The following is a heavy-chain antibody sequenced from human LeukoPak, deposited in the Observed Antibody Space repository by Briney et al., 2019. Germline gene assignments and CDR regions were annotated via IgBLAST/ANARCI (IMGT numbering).Heavy chain of an antibody. J-gene: IGHJ4*02. CDR1: GFTFSSYW. Sequence: GGSLRLSCAASGFTFSSYWMSWVRQAPGKGLEWVANIKQDGSEIYYVDSVKGRFTISRDNAKNSLYLQMNSLRAEDTAVYYCARGRIFGVVIYWGQGTLVTVSS. D-gene: IGHD3-3*02. CDR2: IKQDGSEI. CDR3: ARGRIFGVVIY. V-gene: IGHV3-7*01.